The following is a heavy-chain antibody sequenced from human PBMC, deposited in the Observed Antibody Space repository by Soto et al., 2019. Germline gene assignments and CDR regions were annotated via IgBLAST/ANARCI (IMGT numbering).Heavy chain of an antibody. J-gene: IGHJ6*02. CDR3: ARNPLYDFWSGYPAHYYYGMDV. D-gene: IGHD3-3*01. Sequence: GASVKVSCKASGYTFTSYYMHWVRQAPGQGLEWMGIINPSGGSTSYAQKFQGRVTMTRDTSTRTVYMELSSLRSEDTAVYYCARNPLYDFWSGYPAHYYYGMDVWGQGTTVTVSS. CDR1: GYTFTSYY. CDR2: INPSGGST. V-gene: IGHV1-46*01.